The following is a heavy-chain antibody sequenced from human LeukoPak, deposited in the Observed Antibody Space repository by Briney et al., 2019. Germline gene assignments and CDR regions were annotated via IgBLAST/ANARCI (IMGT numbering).Heavy chain of an antibody. J-gene: IGHJ4*01. Sequence: GGSLRLSCAASGLILTNNFTSCVRHVPGKGLEWVANIKHDGSETTYADSVRGRFTIFRDNAKDSVYLQMNSLRAEDSATYYCVREGFYFFDFWGQGTLVTVSS. CDR2: IKHDGSET. V-gene: IGHV3-7*01. CDR1: GLILTNNF. CDR3: VREGFYFFDF.